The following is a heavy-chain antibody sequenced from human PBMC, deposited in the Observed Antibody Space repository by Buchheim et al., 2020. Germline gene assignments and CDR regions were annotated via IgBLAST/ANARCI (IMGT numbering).Heavy chain of an antibody. J-gene: IGHJ6*02. CDR1: GGTFSSYA. CDR2: IIPILCIA. D-gene: IGHD3-3*01. Sequence: QVQLVQSGAEVKKPWSSVKVSFKASGGTFSSYAISWVRQAPGQGLEWIGRIIPILCIANYAHKFQGRVTITSDKSPSPPHMELSSLRSEDTAVYYCARVDFWSGYGYYYYGMDVWGQGTT. V-gene: IGHV1-69*04. CDR3: ARVDFWSGYGYYYYGMDV.